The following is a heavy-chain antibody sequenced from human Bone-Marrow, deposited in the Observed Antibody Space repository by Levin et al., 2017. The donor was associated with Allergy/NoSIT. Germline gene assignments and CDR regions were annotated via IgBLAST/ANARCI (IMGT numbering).Heavy chain of an antibody. Sequence: GGSLRLSCAVSGLNFNNYGMHWVRQAPGKGLEWVTVISYNGGEKYYADSVKGRFTVSRDNPKKRVYLQMDNLRPEDTAVYYCTKDHVSGAGHYDFWGQGTLVTVSS. CDR1: GLNFNNYG. CDR2: ISYNGGEK. CDR3: TKDHVSGAGHYDF. J-gene: IGHJ4*02. V-gene: IGHV3-30*18. D-gene: IGHD1-26*01.